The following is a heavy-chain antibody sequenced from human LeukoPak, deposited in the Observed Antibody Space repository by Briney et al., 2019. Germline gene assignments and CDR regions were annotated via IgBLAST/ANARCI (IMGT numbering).Heavy chain of an antibody. J-gene: IGHJ6*03. Sequence: GASVKVSCKASGYTFTGYYMHWVRQAPGQGLEWMGWINPNSGGTNYAQKFQGRVTMTRDTSISTAYMELSRLRSDDTAVYYCARNYYDTTTLRHYYYYYMDVWGKGTTVTISS. CDR1: GYTFTGYY. CDR3: ARNYYDTTTLRHYYYYYMDV. V-gene: IGHV1-2*02. CDR2: INPNSGGT. D-gene: IGHD3-22*01.